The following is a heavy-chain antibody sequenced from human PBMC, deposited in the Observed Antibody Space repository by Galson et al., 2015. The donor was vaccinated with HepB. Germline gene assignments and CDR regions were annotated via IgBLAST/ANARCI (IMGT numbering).Heavy chain of an antibody. D-gene: IGHD6-19*01. V-gene: IGHV3-30*18. CDR2: ISYDGRNK. Sequence: SLRLSCEASGVTFSNYGFHWVRQAPGKGLEWVTVISYDGRNKHYADSVKGRFTISRDNSKNMVYLQMTSMRAEDTAFDYCAKDPYLYHALAGNMACFDYWGQGTLVTVSS. CDR3: AKDPYLYHALAGNMACFDY. J-gene: IGHJ4*02. CDR1: GVTFSNYG.